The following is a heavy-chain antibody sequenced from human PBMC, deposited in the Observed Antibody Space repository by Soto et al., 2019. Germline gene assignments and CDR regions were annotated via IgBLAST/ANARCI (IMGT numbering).Heavy chain of an antibody. CDR3: ARAERIAAADY. Sequence: ASVKVSCKVSGYTLTELSMHWVRQAPGKGLEWMGGFDPEDGETIYAQKIQGRVTMTEDTSTSTAYMELRSLRSDDTAVYYCARAERIAAADYWGQGTLVTVSS. V-gene: IGHV1-24*01. D-gene: IGHD6-13*01. J-gene: IGHJ4*02. CDR2: FDPEDGET. CDR1: GYTLTELS.